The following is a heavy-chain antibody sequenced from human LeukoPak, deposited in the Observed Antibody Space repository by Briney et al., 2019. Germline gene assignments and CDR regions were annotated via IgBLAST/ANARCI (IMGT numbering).Heavy chain of an antibody. CDR3: ARNYAHRIAVAGSFYYYYYYMDV. CDR1: GGTFSSYA. CDR2: IIPIFGTA. V-gene: IGHV1-69*06. D-gene: IGHD6-19*01. J-gene: IGHJ6*03. Sequence: GASVKVSCKASGGTFSSYAISWVRQAPGQGLEWMGGIIPIFGTANYAQKFQGRVTITADKSTSIAYMELSSLRSEDTAVYYCARNYAHRIAVAGSFYYYYYYMDVWGKGTTVTVSS.